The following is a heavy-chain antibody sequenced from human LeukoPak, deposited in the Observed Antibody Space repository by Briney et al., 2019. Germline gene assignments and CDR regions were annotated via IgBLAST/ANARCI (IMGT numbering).Heavy chain of an antibody. CDR3: ARGTPDIVVVPAAVYYYYYYMDV. J-gene: IGHJ6*03. V-gene: IGHV4-34*01. Sequence: SETLSLTCAVYGGSFSSYYWSWIRQPPGKGLEWIGEINHSGSTNYNPSLKSRVTISVDTSKNQFSLKLSSVTAAETAVYYCARGTPDIVVVPAAVYYYYYYMDVWGKGTTVTVSS. D-gene: IGHD2-2*01. CDR1: GGSFSSYY. CDR2: INHSGST.